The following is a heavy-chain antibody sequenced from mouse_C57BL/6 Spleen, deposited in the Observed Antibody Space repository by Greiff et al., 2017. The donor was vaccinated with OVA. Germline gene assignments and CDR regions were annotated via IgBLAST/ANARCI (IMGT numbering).Heavy chain of an antibody. CDR2: IYPGDGDT. CDR1: GYAFSSSW. CDR3: ARWNWDWYFDV. J-gene: IGHJ1*03. D-gene: IGHD4-1*01. V-gene: IGHV1-82*01. Sequence: VQLVESGPELVKPGASVKISCKASGYAFSSSWMNWVKQRPGKGLEWIGRIYPGDGDTNYNGKFKGKATLTADKSSSTAYMQLSSLTSEDSAVYFCARWNWDWYFDVWGTGTTVTVSS.